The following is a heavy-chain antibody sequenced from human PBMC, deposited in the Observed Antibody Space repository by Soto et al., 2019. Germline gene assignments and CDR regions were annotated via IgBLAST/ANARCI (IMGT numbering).Heavy chain of an antibody. CDR1: GFTFSNAW. CDR2: ISGSGGST. J-gene: IGHJ4*02. CDR3: AKRSLTPAAMKSPFDY. D-gene: IGHD2-2*01. V-gene: IGHV3-23*01. Sequence: GGSLRLSCAASGFTFSNAWMNWVRQAPGKGLEWVSAISGSGGSTYYADSVKGRFTISRDNSKNTLYLQVNSLRAEDTAAYYCAKRSLTPAAMKSPFDYWGQGTLVTVSS.